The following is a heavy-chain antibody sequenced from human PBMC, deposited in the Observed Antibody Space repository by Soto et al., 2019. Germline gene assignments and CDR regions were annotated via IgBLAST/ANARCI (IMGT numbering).Heavy chain of an antibody. V-gene: IGHV4-39*01. CDR2: IYYSGST. Sequence: SETLSLTCTVSGGSISSSGYYWGWIRQPPGKGLEWIGSIYYSGSTYYNPSLKSRVTISVDTSKNQFSLKLSSVTAADTAVYYCARRPLIAAAYFDYWGQGTLVTVS. J-gene: IGHJ4*02. CDR3: ARRPLIAAAYFDY. CDR1: GGSISSSGYY. D-gene: IGHD6-13*01.